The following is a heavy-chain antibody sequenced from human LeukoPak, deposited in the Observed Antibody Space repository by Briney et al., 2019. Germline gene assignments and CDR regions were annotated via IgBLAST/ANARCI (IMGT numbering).Heavy chain of an antibody. V-gene: IGHV7-4-1*02. D-gene: IGHD6-19*01. CDR2: INTNTGNP. CDR1: GYSFPMYA. Sequence: ASVKVSCKASGYSFPMYAINWVRQAPGQGLEWMGWINTNTGNPTYAQGFTGRFVFSLDTSVSTAYLQISSLKAEDTAVYYCASEGSIAVAGTPYFDYWGQGTLVTVSS. J-gene: IGHJ4*02. CDR3: ASEGSIAVAGTPYFDY.